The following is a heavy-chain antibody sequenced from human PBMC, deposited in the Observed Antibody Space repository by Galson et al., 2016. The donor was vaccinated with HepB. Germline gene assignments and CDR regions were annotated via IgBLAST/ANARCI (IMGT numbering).Heavy chain of an antibody. CDR1: GFTFSSNW. CDR3: ARDVRGSEDY. D-gene: IGHD1-26*01. J-gene: IGHJ4*02. V-gene: IGHV3-74*01. CDR2: ITYDASGT. Sequence: SLRLSCAASGFTFSSNWMHWVRQAPGKGLMRVSRITYDASGTSYADSVKGRFTISRDNAKNSLYLQMNSLRDEDTAVYYCARDVRGSEDYWGQGTLVTVSS.